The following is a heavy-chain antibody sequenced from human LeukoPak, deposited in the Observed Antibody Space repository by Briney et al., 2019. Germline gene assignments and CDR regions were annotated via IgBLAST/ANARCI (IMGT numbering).Heavy chain of an antibody. D-gene: IGHD6-13*01. CDR2: IASDGSST. CDR3: ARDGAEADSSSWYDYYYYGMDV. J-gene: IGHJ6*02. CDR1: GFTFSSYW. Sequence: GGSLRLSCAASGFTFSSYWMNWVRQAPGKGLVWVSRIASDGSSTTYADSVKGRFTISRDNSKNTLYLQMNSLRAEDTAVYYCARDGAEADSSSWYDYYYYGMDVWGQGTTVTVSS. V-gene: IGHV3-74*01.